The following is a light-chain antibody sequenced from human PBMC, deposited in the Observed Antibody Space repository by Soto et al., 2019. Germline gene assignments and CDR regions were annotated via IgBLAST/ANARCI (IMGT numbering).Light chain of an antibody. CDR1: QGISSY. J-gene: IGKJ3*01. CDR2: AAS. V-gene: IGKV1-8*01. CDR3: QQYYSYPLT. Sequence: AIRMTQSPSSFSASTGERVTITCRASQGISSYLAWYQQKPGKAPKLLIYAASTLQSGVPSRFSGSGSGTDFTLTISCLQSEDFATYYCQQYYSYPLTFGPGTKVDIK.